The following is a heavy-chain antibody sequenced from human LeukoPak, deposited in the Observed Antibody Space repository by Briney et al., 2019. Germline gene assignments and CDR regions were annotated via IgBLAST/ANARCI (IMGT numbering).Heavy chain of an antibody. CDR3: ARGVTMVRGVIITRYFDY. J-gene: IGHJ4*02. Sequence: ASVKVSCKASGYTFTGYYFHWVRQAPGQGLEWMGWINPNSGGTNYAQKFQGRVTMTRDTSISTAYMELSRLRSDDTAVYYCARGVTMVRGVIITRYFDYWGQGTLVTVSS. D-gene: IGHD3-10*01. CDR2: INPNSGGT. CDR1: GYTFTGYY. V-gene: IGHV1-2*02.